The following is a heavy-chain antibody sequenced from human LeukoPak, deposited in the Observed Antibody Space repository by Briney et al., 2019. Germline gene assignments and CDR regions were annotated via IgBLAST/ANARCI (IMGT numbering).Heavy chain of an antibody. CDR3: ATLITDYYDSSGPSGGGY. J-gene: IGHJ4*02. D-gene: IGHD3-22*01. V-gene: IGHV1-69-2*01. CDR1: GYTFTDYY. CDR2: VDPEDGET. Sequence: ASVKASCKVSGYTFTDYYMHWVQQAPGKGLEWMGLVDPEDGETIYAEKFQGRVTITADTSTDTAYMELSSLRSEDTAVYYCATLITDYYDSSGPSGGGYWGQGTLVTVSS.